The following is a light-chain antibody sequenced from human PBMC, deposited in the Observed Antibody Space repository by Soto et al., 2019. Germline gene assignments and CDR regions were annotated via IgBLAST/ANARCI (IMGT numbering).Light chain of an antibody. J-gene: IGKJ2*01. CDR1: QSVSSN. Sequence: ERGIARAPGTPSVSPRERDTLSSRASQSVSSNLAWYQQKPGQAPRLLIYGASTRATGIPARFSGSGSGTEFTLTISSLQSEDFAVYYCQQYNNWPYIFGQGTKV. CDR2: GAS. CDR3: QQYNNWPYI. V-gene: IGKV3-15*01.